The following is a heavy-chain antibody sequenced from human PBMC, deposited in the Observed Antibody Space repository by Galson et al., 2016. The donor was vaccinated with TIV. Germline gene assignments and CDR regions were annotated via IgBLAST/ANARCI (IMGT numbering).Heavy chain of an antibody. D-gene: IGHD4-17*01. Sequence: SCKASGYTFITYDINWVRQAAGQGLEWMGWMNPISGDTGYAQKFRGRVTMTRNTSVRTAYMELSSLRSEDTAVYYCARSGDYGDYWGQGTLVTVSS. J-gene: IGHJ4*02. CDR2: MNPISGDT. V-gene: IGHV1-8*01. CDR3: ARSGDYGDY. CDR1: GYTFITYD.